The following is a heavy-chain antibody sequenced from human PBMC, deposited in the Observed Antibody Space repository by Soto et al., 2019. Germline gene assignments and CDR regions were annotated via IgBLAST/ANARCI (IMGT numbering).Heavy chain of an antibody. V-gene: IGHV3-73*01. J-gene: IGHJ6*02. D-gene: IGHD3-10*01. CDR1: GFTFSGSA. CDR3: TRHSLTRGTWFGEPYYYYYGMDV. CDR2: IRSKANSYAT. Sequence: GGSLRLSCAASGFTFSGSAMHWVRQASGKGLEWVGRIRSKANSYATAYAASVKGSFTISRDDSKNTTYLQMNSLKTEDTAVYYCTRHSLTRGTWFGEPYYYYYGMDVWGQGTTVTVSS.